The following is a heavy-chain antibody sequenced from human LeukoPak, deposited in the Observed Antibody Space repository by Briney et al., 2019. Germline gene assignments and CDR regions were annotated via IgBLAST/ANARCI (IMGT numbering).Heavy chain of an antibody. CDR3: ARVSPVYDSSGYPHLYFDL. Sequence: NPSETLSLTCTVSGGSIGFYFWSWIRQSAGKGLEWIGRINGNGVTNYNPSLKSRVTISVDTSKNQFSLKLSSVTAADTAVYYCARVSPVYDSSGYPHLYFDLWGRGTLVTVSS. CDR2: INGNGVT. V-gene: IGHV4-4*07. J-gene: IGHJ2*01. CDR1: GGSIGFYF. D-gene: IGHD3-22*01.